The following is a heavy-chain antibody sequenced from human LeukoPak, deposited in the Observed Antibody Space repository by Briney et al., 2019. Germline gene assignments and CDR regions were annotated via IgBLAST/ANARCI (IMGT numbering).Heavy chain of an antibody. J-gene: IGHJ6*02. Sequence: GASVKVSCKASGGTFSSYAISWVRQATGQGLEWMGRIIPIFGIANYAQKFQGRVTITADKSTSTAYMELSSLRSEDTAVYYCARPGTYYYDSSGLNPPDYYYGMDVWGQGTTVTVSS. CDR1: GGTFSSYA. D-gene: IGHD3-22*01. CDR3: ARPGTYYYDSSGLNPPDYYYGMDV. CDR2: IIPIFGIA. V-gene: IGHV1-69*04.